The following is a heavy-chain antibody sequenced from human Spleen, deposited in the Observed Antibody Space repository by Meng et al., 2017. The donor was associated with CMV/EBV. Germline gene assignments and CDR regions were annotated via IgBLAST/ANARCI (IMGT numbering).Heavy chain of an antibody. CDR1: GYTFINHD. Sequence: ASVKVSCKASGYTFINHDINWVRQATGQGLEWMGWMNPNSGNTGYAQKFQGRVTMTRNTSISTAYMELSSLRSEDTAVYYCARGGDFWSGYSGNYYYYYGMDVWGQGTTVTVSS. CDR3: ARGGDFWSGYSGNYYYYYGMDV. D-gene: IGHD3-3*01. V-gene: IGHV1-8*02. J-gene: IGHJ6*02. CDR2: MNPNSGNT.